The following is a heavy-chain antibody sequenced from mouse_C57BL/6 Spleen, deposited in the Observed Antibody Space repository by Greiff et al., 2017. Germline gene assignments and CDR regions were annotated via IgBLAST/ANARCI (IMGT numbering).Heavy chain of an antibody. D-gene: IGHD2-3*01. CDR1: GFNIKDYY. CDR3: ARYDGDYVGYFDV. V-gene: IGHV14-2*01. CDR2: IDPEDGGT. J-gene: IGHJ1*03. Sequence: VQLQQSGAELVKPGASVKLSCTASGFNIKDYYMHWVKQRTEQGLEWIGRIDPEDGGTKYAPKFQGKAPITADTSSNTAYLQLSSLTSEDTAVYYCARYDGDYVGYFDVWGTGTTVTVSS.